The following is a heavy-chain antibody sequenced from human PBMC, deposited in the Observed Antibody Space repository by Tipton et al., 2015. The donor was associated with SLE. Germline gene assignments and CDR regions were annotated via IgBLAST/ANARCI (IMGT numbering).Heavy chain of an antibody. Sequence: QSGPEVKKPGESLKISCKGSGYSFTNYGVGWVRQMPGKGLEWMGVIHPGDSETRYSPSFQGQVTFSADKSITTAYLQWSSLKASDTAMYYCARQATGGLFDHWGQGILVTVSS. CDR3: ARQATGGLFDH. J-gene: IGHJ5*02. CDR1: GYSFTNYG. CDR2: IHPGDSET. V-gene: IGHV5-51*01. D-gene: IGHD3-16*01.